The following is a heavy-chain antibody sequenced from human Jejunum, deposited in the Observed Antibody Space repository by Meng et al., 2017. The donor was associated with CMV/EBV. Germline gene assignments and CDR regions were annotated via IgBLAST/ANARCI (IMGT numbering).Heavy chain of an antibody. CDR2: ISPDGTTT. CDR1: VFTFSSYW. J-gene: IGHJ5*02. V-gene: IGHV3-74*01. CDR3: VRSSDL. Sequence: FLRLSCAAAVFTFSSYWMHWVRQTPGTGLVWVSPISPDGTTTFYAESVKGRFTVSRDNAKNTLYLQMNSLRAEDTAVYFCVRSSDLWGQGTLVTVSS.